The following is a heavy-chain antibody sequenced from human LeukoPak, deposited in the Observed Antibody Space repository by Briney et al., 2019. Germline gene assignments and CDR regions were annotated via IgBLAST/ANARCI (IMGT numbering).Heavy chain of an antibody. CDR1: GFTVSSNY. V-gene: IGHV3-7*01. CDR3: TNMDS. D-gene: IGHD2-2*03. J-gene: IGHJ4*02. CDR2: IDREGSAK. Sequence: GGSLRLSCAASGFTVSSNYMSWVRQAPGTGLEWVANIDREGSAKYYVDSVKGRFTISRDNAKNSLNLQMSLLRADDTAVYYCTNMDSWGQGTLVTVSS.